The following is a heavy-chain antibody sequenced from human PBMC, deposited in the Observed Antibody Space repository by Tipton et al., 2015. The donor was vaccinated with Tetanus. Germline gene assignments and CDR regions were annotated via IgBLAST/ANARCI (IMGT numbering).Heavy chain of an antibody. CDR2: IYISGST. D-gene: IGHD3-22*01. CDR1: GGSLSSRY. J-gene: IGHJ3*01. V-gene: IGHV4-4*07. Sequence: TLSLTCNVSGGSLSSRYWSWIRQTAGKRLEWIGRIYISGSTDYNPYLKTRVSMSVGTSKNQFSLKLSSVTASDTAVYYCARDLSGFLFDAFDLWGQGIMVTVSS. CDR3: ARDLSGFLFDAFDL.